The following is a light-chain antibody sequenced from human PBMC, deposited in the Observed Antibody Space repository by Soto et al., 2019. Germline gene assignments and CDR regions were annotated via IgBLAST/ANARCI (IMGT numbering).Light chain of an antibody. CDR1: QSVSSSY. V-gene: IGKV3-20*01. Sequence: EIVMTHSPGTLSLSPGERAALSRRASQSVSSSYLAWYQQKPGQAPRLLIYGASSRATGIPDRFSGSGSGTDFTLTISRLEPEDFAVYYCQQYGSSPFTFGPGTKVDIK. CDR3: QQYGSSPFT. J-gene: IGKJ3*01. CDR2: GAS.